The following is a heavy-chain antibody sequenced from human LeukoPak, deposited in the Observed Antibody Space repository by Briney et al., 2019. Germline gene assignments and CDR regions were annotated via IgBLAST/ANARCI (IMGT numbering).Heavy chain of an antibody. CDR1: GGSISPYY. Sequence: SETLSLTCTVSGGSISPYYWSWIRQTPGKGLEWIGHIYYSGDTNYNPSLKSRVTISVDTSKNQFSLKLRSATAADTAVYYCARYSSSGTSLVWFDPWGQGTLVTVSS. CDR2: IYYSGDT. V-gene: IGHV4-59*01. D-gene: IGHD3-10*01. CDR3: ARYSSSGTSLVWFDP. J-gene: IGHJ5*02.